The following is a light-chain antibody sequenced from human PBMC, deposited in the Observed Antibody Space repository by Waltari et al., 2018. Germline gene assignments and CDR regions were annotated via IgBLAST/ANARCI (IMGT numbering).Light chain of an antibody. CDR1: QNVGRS. CDR3: QHNVRLPVT. Sequence: LVLTQTPGTLSLSPGESATLSCMASQNVGRSLVWYQQKPGQAPRLLIYDTSTRATGIPDRFSGSGSGTDFSLTIARLEPEDFAVYYCQHNVRLPVTFGQGTKVEI. V-gene: IGKV3-20*01. CDR2: DTS. J-gene: IGKJ1*01.